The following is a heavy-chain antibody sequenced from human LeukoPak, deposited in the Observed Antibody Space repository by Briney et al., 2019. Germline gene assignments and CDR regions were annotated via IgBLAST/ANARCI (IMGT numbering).Heavy chain of an antibody. J-gene: IGHJ5*02. CDR2: IYYSGGA. CDR1: GGSISNYY. V-gene: IGHV4-59*01. Sequence: SENLSLTCTVSGGSISNYYWSWIRQPPGKGLEWIGYIYYSGGANYNPSLKSRVAISIDTSKNQFSLKLSSVNAADTAVYYCARENSRNWFDPWGRGTLVTVSS. D-gene: IGHD6-13*01. CDR3: ARENSRNWFDP.